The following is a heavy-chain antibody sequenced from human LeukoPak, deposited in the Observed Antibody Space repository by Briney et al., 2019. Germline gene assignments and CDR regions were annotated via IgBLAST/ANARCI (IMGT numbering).Heavy chain of an antibody. V-gene: IGHV3-48*03. D-gene: IGHD3-10*01. J-gene: IGHJ4*02. Sequence: AGGSLRLSCAASGFTFSNYEMNWVRQAPGKGLEWVSYISSSGSTIYYADSVKGRFTISRDNAKNSLYLQMNSLRAEDTAVYFCARGGVDYYGSGTYYLMYYFDYWGQGALVTVSS. CDR3: ARGGVDYYGSGTYYLMYYFDY. CDR2: ISSSGSTI. CDR1: GFTFSNYE.